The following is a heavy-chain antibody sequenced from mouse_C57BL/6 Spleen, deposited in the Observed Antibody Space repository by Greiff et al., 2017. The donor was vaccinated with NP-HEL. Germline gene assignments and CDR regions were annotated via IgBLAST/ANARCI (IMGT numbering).Heavy chain of an antibody. V-gene: IGHV1-50*01. CDR1: GYTFTSYW. D-gene: IGHD3-3*01. CDR3: ARRGRGRGWYFDV. J-gene: IGHJ1*03. Sequence: QVQLQQPGAELVKPGASVKLSCKASGYTFTSYWMQWVKQRPGQGLEWIGEIDPSDSYTNYNQKFKGKATLTVDTSSSTAYMQLSSLTSEDSAVYYCARRGRGRGWYFDVWGTGTTVTVSS. CDR2: IDPSDSYT.